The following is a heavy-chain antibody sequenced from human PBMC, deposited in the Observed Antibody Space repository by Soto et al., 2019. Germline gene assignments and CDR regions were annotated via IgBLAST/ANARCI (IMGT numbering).Heavy chain of an antibody. CDR3: ARERYYGMDV. V-gene: IGHV4-59*01. CDR1: GGSISSYY. CDR2: IYYSGST. J-gene: IGHJ6*02. Sequence: SEPLSLTCTVSGGSISSYYWSWIRQPPGKGLEWIGNIYYSGSTNYNPTLKSRVTISVDTSKNQFSLKLSSVPAADTAVYYCARERYYGMDVWGQGTTVTVS.